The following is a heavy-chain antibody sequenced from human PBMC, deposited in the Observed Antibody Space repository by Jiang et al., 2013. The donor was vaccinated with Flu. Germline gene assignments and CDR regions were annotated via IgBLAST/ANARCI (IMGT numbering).Heavy chain of an antibody. V-gene: IGHV2-26*02. CDR2: IFSNDAK. CDR1: GLSLRNARMG. J-gene: IGHJ3*01. CDR3: ARIRDSTGYYYTDAFDV. Sequence: KPTQTLTLTCTVSGLSLRNARMGVSWIRQPPGKALEWLAHIFSNDAKSYSTSLKSRLTISKDTSKSQVVLTMTNMDPVDTATYYCARIRDSTGYYYTDAFDVWGQGTVVTVSS. D-gene: IGHD3-22*01.